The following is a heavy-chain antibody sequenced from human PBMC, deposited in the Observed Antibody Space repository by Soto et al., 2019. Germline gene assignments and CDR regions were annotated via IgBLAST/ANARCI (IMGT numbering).Heavy chain of an antibody. V-gene: IGHV1-69*13. J-gene: IGHJ4*02. CDR1: GGTFSSYA. CDR3: ARGPSRDGYNPDY. Sequence: GASVKVSCTASGGTFSSYASSWVRQAPGQGLEWMGGIIPIFGTANYAQKFQGRVTITADESTSTAYMELSSLRSEDTAVYYCARGPSRDGYNPDYWGQGTLVTVSS. CDR2: IIPIFGTA. D-gene: IGHD5-12*01.